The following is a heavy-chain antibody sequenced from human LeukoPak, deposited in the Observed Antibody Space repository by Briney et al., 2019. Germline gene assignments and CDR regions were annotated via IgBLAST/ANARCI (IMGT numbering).Heavy chain of an antibody. Sequence: GGSLRLSCAASGFTVSSNYMSWVRHAPRKGLEWVSVIYSGGSTYYADSVKGRFTISRDNSKNTLYLQMNSLRAEDTAVYYCARDDPLAMGFFDYWGQGTLVTVSS. V-gene: IGHV3-53*01. J-gene: IGHJ4*02. CDR2: IYSGGST. D-gene: IGHD5-18*01. CDR1: GFTVSSNY. CDR3: ARDDPLAMGFFDY.